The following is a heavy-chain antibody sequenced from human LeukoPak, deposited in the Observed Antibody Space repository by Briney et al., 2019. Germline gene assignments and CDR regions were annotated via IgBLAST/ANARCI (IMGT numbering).Heavy chain of an antibody. Sequence: SVKVSCKASGGTFSSYAISWVRQAPGQGLEWMGGIIPIFGTANCAQKFQGRVTITADESTSTAYMEPSSLRSEDTAVYYCAREVAPGSLMVRGVIINYYYYGMDVWGQGTTVTVSS. J-gene: IGHJ6*02. CDR2: IIPIFGTA. CDR3: AREVAPGSLMVRGVIINYYYYGMDV. D-gene: IGHD3-10*01. V-gene: IGHV1-69*13. CDR1: GGTFSSYA.